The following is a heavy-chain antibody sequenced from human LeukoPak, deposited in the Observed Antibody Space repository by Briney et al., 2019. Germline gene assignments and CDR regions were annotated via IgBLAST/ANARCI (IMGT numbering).Heavy chain of an antibody. CDR3: ARGPTLWFGELVQNWFDP. V-gene: IGHV4-34*01. CDR1: GGSFSGYY. CDR2: INHSGST. J-gene: IGHJ5*02. D-gene: IGHD3-10*01. Sequence: PSETLSLTCAVYGGSFSGYYWSWIRQPPGKGLEWIGEINHSGSTNYNPSLKSRVTMSVDTSKNQFSLKLSSVTAADTAVYYCARGPTLWFGELVQNWFDPWGQGTLVTVSS.